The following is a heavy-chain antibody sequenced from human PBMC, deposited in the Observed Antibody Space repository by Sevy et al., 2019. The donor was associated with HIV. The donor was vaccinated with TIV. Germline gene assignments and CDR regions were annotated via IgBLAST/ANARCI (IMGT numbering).Heavy chain of an antibody. CDR1: GGSISSGGYY. V-gene: IGHV4-31*03. Sequence: SETLSLTCTVSGGSISSGGYYWSWIRQHPGKGLEWIGYIYYSGSTYYNPSLKSRVTISVDTSKNQFSLKLSSVTAADTAVYYCARVLRRDNWFDPWDQGTLVTVSS. J-gene: IGHJ5*02. CDR3: ARVLRRDNWFDP. CDR2: IYYSGST. D-gene: IGHD3-16*01.